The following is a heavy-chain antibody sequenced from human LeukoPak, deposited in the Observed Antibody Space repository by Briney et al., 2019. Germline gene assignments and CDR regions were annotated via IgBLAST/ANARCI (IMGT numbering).Heavy chain of an antibody. J-gene: IGHJ4*02. V-gene: IGHV3-74*01. Sequence: GGSLRLSCAASGNFWMHWVRQVPGKGLMWVSHINSDGSWTSYADSVKGRFTISKDNAKNTVYLQMNSLRAEDTAVYYCVSFYETYWGRGTLVTVSS. CDR2: INSDGSWT. CDR3: VSFYETY. D-gene: IGHD2/OR15-2a*01. CDR1: GNFW.